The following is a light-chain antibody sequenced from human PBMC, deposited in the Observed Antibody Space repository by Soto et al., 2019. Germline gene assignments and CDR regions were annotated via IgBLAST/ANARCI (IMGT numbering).Light chain of an antibody. J-gene: IGLJ3*02. CDR1: TGAVTNHYY. V-gene: IGLV7-43*01. Sequence: QAVVTQEPSLTVSPGGTVTLTCAPSTGAVTNHYYPNWFQQKPGQAPRALIYSTNKKHSWTPARFSGSLLGGKAALTLSGVQPEDEADYYCQLYFGGAVVFGGGTKLTVL. CDR3: QLYFGGAVV. CDR2: STN.